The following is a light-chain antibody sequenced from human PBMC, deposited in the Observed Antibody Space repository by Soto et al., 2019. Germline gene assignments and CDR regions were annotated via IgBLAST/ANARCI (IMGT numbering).Light chain of an antibody. V-gene: IGKV3-20*01. Sequence: EIVLTQSPGTLSVSPGERATLSCRASQSVSNNYLAWYQQKPGQAPRLLIYGASSRATGIPDRFSGSGSGTDFTLTISSLEPADFAVYYCQQYGSSPPITFGQGTRLDIK. CDR1: QSVSNNY. J-gene: IGKJ5*01. CDR2: GAS. CDR3: QQYGSSPPIT.